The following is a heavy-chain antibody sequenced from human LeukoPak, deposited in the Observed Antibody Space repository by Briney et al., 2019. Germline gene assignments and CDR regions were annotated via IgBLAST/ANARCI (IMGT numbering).Heavy chain of an antibody. CDR2: IYYSGST. J-gene: IGHJ6*02. D-gene: IGHD3-22*01. Sequence: PSETLSLTCTVSGGSISSYYWSWIRQPPGKGLEWIGYIYYSGSTNYNPSLERRVTISVDRSKNQFSLKLNSVTAADTAVYYCARDGAQYDSLDYEGEYYYYFGMDVWGQGATVTVSS. CDR3: ARDGAQYDSLDYEGEYYYYFGMDV. CDR1: GGSISSYY. V-gene: IGHV4-59*01.